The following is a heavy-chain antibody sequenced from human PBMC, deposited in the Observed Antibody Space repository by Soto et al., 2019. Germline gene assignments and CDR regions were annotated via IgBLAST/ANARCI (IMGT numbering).Heavy chain of an antibody. CDR1: GFTFSTYS. V-gene: IGHV3-48*01. CDR3: ARDGYIWNDFDY. CDR2: ISSSNTI. D-gene: IGHD1-1*01. J-gene: IGHJ4*02. Sequence: EVQLVESGGGLVQPGGSLRLSCAASGFTFSTYSMNWVRQAPGKGLEWVSYISSSNTIFYADSVKGRFTISRDNAKKSLYLQMNSLRVEDTAVYYCARDGYIWNDFDYWGQGTLVTVSS.